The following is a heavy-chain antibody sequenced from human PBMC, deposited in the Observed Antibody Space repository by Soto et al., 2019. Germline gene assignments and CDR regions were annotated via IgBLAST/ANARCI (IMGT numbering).Heavy chain of an antibody. Sequence: EGHLAETGGGLVQPGGSLRLSCAASGFTFRNYEMHWVRQAPGKGLEWVSYISGSGSTKYYADSVQGRFTISRDNAKNSLYLQMTSLRAEDTAVYYCASCVVPDYWGQGTLVTVSS. V-gene: IGHV3-48*03. D-gene: IGHD2-2*01. CDR2: ISGSGSTK. CDR1: GFTFRNYE. J-gene: IGHJ4*02. CDR3: ASCVVPDY.